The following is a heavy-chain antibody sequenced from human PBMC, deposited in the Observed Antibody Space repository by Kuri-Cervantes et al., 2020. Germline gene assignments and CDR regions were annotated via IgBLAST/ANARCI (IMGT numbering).Heavy chain of an antibody. CDR3: AREGQGYCSSTSCPFDY. J-gene: IGHJ4*02. D-gene: IGHD2-2*01. V-gene: IGHV3-21*05. CDR2: ISSSSSYI. CDR1: GFTFSSYS. Sequence: GESLKISCAASGFTFSSYSMNWVRQAPGKGLEWVSYISSSSSYIYYADSVKGRFTISRDNAKNSLYLQMNSLRAEDTAVYYCAREGQGYCSSTSCPFDYWGQGTLVTVSS.